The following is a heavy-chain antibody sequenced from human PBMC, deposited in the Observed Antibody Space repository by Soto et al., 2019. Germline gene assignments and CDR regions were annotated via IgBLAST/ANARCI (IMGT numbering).Heavy chain of an antibody. Sequence: PSETLSLTCTVSGGSISAYYWSWIRQPPGKALECVSVIYSGGSTYYADSVKGRFTISRDNSKNTRYLQMNSLSAEDTAVYYCERESGGAYSSSLYYYYCGMDVWGQGTTVTVSS. CDR2: IYSGGST. D-gene: IGHD6-13*01. V-gene: IGHV3-53*01. CDR1: GGSISAYY. CDR3: ERESGGAYSSSLYYYYCGMDV. J-gene: IGHJ6*02.